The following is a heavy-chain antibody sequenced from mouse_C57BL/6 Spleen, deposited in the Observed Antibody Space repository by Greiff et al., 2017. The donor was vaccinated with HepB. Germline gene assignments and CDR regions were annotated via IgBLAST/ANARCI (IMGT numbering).Heavy chain of an antibody. CDR3: TRYGSSPFDY. V-gene: IGHV6-6*01. CDR2: IRNKANNHAT. D-gene: IGHD1-1*01. Sequence: EVQRVESGGGLVQPGGSMKLSCAASGFTFSDAWMDWVRQSPEKGLEWVAEIRNKANNHATYYAESVKGRFTISRDDSKSSVYLQMNSLRAEDTGIYYCTRYGSSPFDYWGQGTTLTVSS. J-gene: IGHJ2*01. CDR1: GFTFSDAW.